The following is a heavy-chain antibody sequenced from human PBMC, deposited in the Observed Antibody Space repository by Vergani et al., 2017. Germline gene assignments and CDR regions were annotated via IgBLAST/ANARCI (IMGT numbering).Heavy chain of an antibody. CDR3: ASQTIYSGWYSAGAFDI. J-gene: IGHJ3*02. D-gene: IGHD6-19*01. Sequence: QVQLQESGPGLVKPSETLSLTCTVSGGSISSYYWSWIRQPPGKGLEWIGYIYYSGSTNYNPPLKSRVTISVDTSKNQFSLKLSSVTAADTAVYYCASQTIYSGWYSAGAFDIWGQGTMVTVSS. CDR1: GGSISSYY. CDR2: IYYSGST. V-gene: IGHV4-59*01.